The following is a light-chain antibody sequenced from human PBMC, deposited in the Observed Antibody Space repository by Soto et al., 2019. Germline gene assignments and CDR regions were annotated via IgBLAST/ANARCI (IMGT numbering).Light chain of an antibody. Sequence: DIQMTQSPSSLSASVGDRVTITCRASQSIDSCLSWYQQKPGKAPKLLIYDASSLQSGVPSRFSGSGYGTDFTLTSSSLHREDLATYHCLQTYTAPATFGQGTRVEIK. V-gene: IGKV1-39*01. CDR1: QSIDSC. J-gene: IGKJ1*01. CDR2: DAS. CDR3: LQTYTAPAT.